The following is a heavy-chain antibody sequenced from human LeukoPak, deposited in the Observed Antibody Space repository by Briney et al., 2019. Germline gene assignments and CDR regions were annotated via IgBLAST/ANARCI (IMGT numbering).Heavy chain of an antibody. CDR2: INQDGSEK. CDR3: ARDGGVSGYDLLDY. Sequence: GGSLRLSCAASGFTFSSFWMTWVCQAPGKGLEWVANINQDGSEKYYVDSVKGRFTISRDNAKNSVYLQMNSLRAEDTAVFYCARDGGVSGYDLLDYWGQGTLVTVSS. CDR1: GFTFSSFW. J-gene: IGHJ4*02. D-gene: IGHD5-12*01. V-gene: IGHV3-7*01.